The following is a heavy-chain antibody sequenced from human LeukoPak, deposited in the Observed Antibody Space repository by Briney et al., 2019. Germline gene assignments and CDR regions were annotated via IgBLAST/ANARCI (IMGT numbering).Heavy chain of an antibody. D-gene: IGHD4-17*01. J-gene: IGHJ5*02. CDR1: EATFSSYA. V-gene: IGHV1-69*04. CDR3: ARGDDYGDYVIGNWFDP. CDR2: FIPILGIA. Sequence: SVKFSCKAPEATFSSYAFSWLGQPPGQGLGWLGRFIPILGIANYAQKFQGRVTITADKSTSTAYMELSSLRSEDTAVYYCARGDDYGDYVIGNWFDPWGQGTLVTVSS.